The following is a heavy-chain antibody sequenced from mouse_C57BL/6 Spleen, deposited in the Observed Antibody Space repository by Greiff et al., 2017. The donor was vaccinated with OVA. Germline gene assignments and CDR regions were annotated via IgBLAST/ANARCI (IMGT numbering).Heavy chain of an antibody. CDR1: GYTFTSYW. D-gene: IGHD2-3*01. CDR2: IDPSDSYT. Sequence: QVQLQQPGAELVRPGTSVKLSCKASGYTFTSYWMHWVKQRPGQGLEWIGVIDPSDSYTNYNQKFKGKATLTVDTSSSTAYMQLSSLTSEDSAVYYCARSAGLLPFFDYWGQGTTLTVSS. CDR3: ARSAGLLPFFDY. V-gene: IGHV1-59*01. J-gene: IGHJ2*01.